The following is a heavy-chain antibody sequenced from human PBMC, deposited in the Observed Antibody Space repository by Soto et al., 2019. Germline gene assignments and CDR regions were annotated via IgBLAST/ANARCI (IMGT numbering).Heavy chain of an antibody. CDR2: IWYDGSNK. D-gene: IGHD6-13*01. V-gene: IGHV3-33*01. CDR1: GFTFSSYG. Sequence: QVQLVESGGGVVQPGRSLRLSCAASGFTFSSYGMHWVRQAPGKGLEWVAVIWYDGSNKYYADSVKGRLTISRDNSKNPLYLQMSSLRAEETAVYYCAREGGDSSSWDRYYYYGMDVWGQGTTVTVSS. CDR3: AREGGDSSSWDRYYYYGMDV. J-gene: IGHJ6*02.